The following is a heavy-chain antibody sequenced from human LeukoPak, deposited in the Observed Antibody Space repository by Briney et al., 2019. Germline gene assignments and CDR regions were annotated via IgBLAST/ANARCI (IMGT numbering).Heavy chain of an antibody. V-gene: IGHV3-74*01. CDR1: GFIFNRFW. D-gene: IGHD3-10*01. CDR2: INSDGSDT. Sequence: GGSLRLSCAASGFIFNRFWMHWVRQAPGKGLVWVSRINSDGSDTSYADSVKGRFTISRDNPKNTLYLQMNSLSAEDTAVYYCVRDGDYSLSLDFGSWGQGTLVTVSS. J-gene: IGHJ4*02. CDR3: VRDGDYSLSLDFGS.